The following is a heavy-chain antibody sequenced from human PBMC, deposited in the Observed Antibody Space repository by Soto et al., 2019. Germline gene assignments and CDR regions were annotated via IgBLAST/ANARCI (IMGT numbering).Heavy chain of an antibody. J-gene: IGHJ4*02. Sequence: EVQLLESGGGLAQPGGSLRLSCAASGFTFSTYAMSWVRQAPGQGLEWVSTISGSGGSTNYADSVKGRFTISRDNSKNTLYLQMNSLRAEDTAVYYCAKDPGGSYDYWGQGILVTVSS. D-gene: IGHD1-26*01. CDR1: GFTFSTYA. CDR2: ISGSGGST. CDR3: AKDPGGSYDY. V-gene: IGHV3-23*01.